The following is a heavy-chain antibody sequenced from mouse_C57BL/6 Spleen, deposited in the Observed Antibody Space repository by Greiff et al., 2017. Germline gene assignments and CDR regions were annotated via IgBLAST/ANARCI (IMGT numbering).Heavy chain of an antibody. J-gene: IGHJ4*01. CDR2: IDPETGGT. V-gene: IGHV1-15*01. Sequence: VQLQQSGAELVRPGASVTLSCKASGYTFTDYEMHWVKQTPVHGLEWIGAIDPETGGTAYNQKFKGKAILTADKSSSTAYMELRSLTSEDSAVYYCTRGAYDYDGMDYWGQGTSVTVSS. CDR1: GYTFTDYE. D-gene: IGHD2-4*01. CDR3: TRGAYDYDGMDY.